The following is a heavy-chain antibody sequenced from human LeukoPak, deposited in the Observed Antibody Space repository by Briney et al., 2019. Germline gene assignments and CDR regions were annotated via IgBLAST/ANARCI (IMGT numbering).Heavy chain of an antibody. J-gene: IGHJ4*02. Sequence: GGSLRLSCAASGFTFSSHAMHWVRQAPGEGLKWVAVISHDGGYQDYADSAKGRFTISRDNPRNTLYLQMNSLRSEDTAVYYCAWELTKRYDSWGQGTLVTVSS. CDR3: AWELTKRYDS. V-gene: IGHV3-30-3*01. CDR2: ISHDGGYQ. CDR1: GFTFSSHA. D-gene: IGHD5-24*01.